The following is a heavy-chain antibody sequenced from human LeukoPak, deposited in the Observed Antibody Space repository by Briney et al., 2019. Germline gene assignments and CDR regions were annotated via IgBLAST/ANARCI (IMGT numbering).Heavy chain of an antibody. Sequence: SVKVSCKASGGTFSSYAISWVRQAPGQGLEWMGRIITIFGTANYAQKFQGRVTITTDESTSTAYMELSSLRSEDTAVYYCARDPHHCSGGSCYGYWGQGTLVTVSS. J-gene: IGHJ4*02. CDR2: IITIFGTA. V-gene: IGHV1-69*05. CDR3: ARDPHHCSGGSCYGY. CDR1: GGTFSSYA. D-gene: IGHD2-15*01.